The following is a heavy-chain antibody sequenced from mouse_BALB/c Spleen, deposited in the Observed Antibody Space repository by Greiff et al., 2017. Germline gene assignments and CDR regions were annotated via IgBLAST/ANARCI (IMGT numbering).Heavy chain of an antibody. D-gene: IGHD1-2*01. CDR1: GYSITSDYA. J-gene: IGHJ4*01. V-gene: IGHV3-2*02. Sequence: EVQLQESGPGLVKPSQSLSLTCTVTGYSITSDYAWNWIRQFPGNKLEWMGYISYSGSTSYNPSLKSRISITRDTSKNQFFLRLNSVTTEDTATYYCARIHYYSPYYAMDYWGQGTSVTVSS. CDR3: ARIHYYSPYYAMDY. CDR2: ISYSGST.